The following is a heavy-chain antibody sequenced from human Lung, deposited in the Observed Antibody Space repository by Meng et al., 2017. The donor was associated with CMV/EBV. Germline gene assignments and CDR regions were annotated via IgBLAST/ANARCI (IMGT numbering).Heavy chain of an antibody. V-gene: IGHV1-2*02. Sequence: SGHTVTGYNMNWVQQAPGQGLEWMGWINANSGGTNDAQKFQGRVTMTRDTSISTAYMELSRLRSDDTAVYYCARRYSSGYSNWFDPWGQGTLVTVSS. CDR2: INANSGGT. J-gene: IGHJ5*02. CDR3: ARRYSSGYSNWFDP. CDR1: GHTVTGYN. D-gene: IGHD3-22*01.